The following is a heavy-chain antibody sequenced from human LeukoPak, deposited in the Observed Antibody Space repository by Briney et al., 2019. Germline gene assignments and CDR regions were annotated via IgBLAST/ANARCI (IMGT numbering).Heavy chain of an antibody. D-gene: IGHD2-15*01. J-gene: IGHJ4*02. V-gene: IGHV3-74*01. Sequence: GGSLRLSCAASGFSFSTFVMHWVRQAPGKGLVWVSGISTDGSRPRYADSVNGRFTISRDNAKNTLYLQMNSLRAEDTAVYFCVRDGQGSTPLDYWGQGTLVTVSS. CDR1: GFSFSTFV. CDR2: ISTDGSRP. CDR3: VRDGQGSTPLDY.